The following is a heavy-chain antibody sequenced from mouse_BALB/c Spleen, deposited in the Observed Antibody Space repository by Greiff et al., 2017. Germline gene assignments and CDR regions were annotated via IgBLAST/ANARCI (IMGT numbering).Heavy chain of an antibody. CDR2: IYPGNVNT. CDR1: GYTFTSYY. Sequence: QVQLQQSGPELVKPGASVRISCKASGYTFTSYYIHWVKQRPGQGLEWIGWIYPGNVNTKYNEKFKGKATLTADKSSSTAYMQLSSLTSEDSAVYFCAREGERLGWYFDVWGAGTTVTVSS. V-gene: IGHV1S56*01. CDR3: AREGERLGWYFDV. J-gene: IGHJ1*01. D-gene: IGHD2-2*01.